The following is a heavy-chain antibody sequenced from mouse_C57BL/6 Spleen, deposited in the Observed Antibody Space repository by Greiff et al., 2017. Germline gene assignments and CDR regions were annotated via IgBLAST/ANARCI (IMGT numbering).Heavy chain of an antibody. CDR2: ISSGGDYI. V-gene: IGHV5-9-1*02. J-gene: IGHJ1*03. CDR1: GITFSSYA. D-gene: IGHD2-4*01. CDR3: TSDTIYYDYDVRYFDV. Sequence: EVQLVESGEGLVQPGGSLQLSCAASGITFSSYAMSWVRQTPEKRLEWVAYISSGGDYIYYAATVKGRYTISRDNARNTLYLQMSSLKSEDTAMYYCTSDTIYYDYDVRYFDVWGTGATDTASS.